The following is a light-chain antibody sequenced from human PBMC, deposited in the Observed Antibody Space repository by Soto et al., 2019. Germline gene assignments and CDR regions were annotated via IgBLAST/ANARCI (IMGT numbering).Light chain of an antibody. J-gene: IGKJ1*01. CDR3: QQYNSYSRT. CDR2: KAS. V-gene: IGKV1-5*03. CDR1: QTISSW. Sequence: DIQMTQAPSTPLVCXGQIIPITCXASQTISSWWAWYQQKPGKAPKLLIYKASTLKSGVPSRFSGSGSGTEFTLTISSLQPDDFATYYCQQYNSYSRTFGQGTKVDI.